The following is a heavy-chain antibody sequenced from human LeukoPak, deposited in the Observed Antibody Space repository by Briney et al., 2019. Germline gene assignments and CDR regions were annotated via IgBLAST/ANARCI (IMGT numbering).Heavy chain of an antibody. CDR3: ATTDDFWSGYPDY. J-gene: IGHJ4*02. CDR2: IKQDGSEK. Sequence: GGSLRLSCAASGFTFSNYWMSWVRQAPGKGLEWVAKIKQDGSEKYYVDSVKGRFTISRDNSKNTLYLQMNSLRAEDTAVYYCATTDDFWSGYPDYWGQGTLVTVSS. V-gene: IGHV3-7*01. CDR1: GFTFSNYW. D-gene: IGHD3-3*01.